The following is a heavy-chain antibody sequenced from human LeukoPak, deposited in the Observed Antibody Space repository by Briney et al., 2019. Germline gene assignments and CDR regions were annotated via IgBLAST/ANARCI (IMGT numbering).Heavy chain of an antibody. CDR3: AKDSAVRNTGSYYFAS. CDR2: VSGDGRTT. D-gene: IGHD1-26*01. CDR1: GFTFNNYA. J-gene: IGHJ4*02. Sequence: GGSLRLSCAASGFTFNNYAMSWIRQVPGKGLEWVSAVSGDGRTTHYVDPVKGRFTISRDNSRNTLYLQMSSLRAEDTAIYYCAKDSAVRNTGSYYFASWGQGTLVTVSS. V-gene: IGHV3-23*01.